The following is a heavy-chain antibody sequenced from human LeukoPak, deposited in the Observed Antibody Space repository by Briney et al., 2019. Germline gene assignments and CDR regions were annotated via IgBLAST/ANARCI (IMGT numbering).Heavy chain of an antibody. CDR2: INHSGST. Sequence: ASETLSLTCAVYGGSFSGYYWSWIRQPPGKGLEWIGEINHSGSTNYNSSLKSRVTISVDTSKNQFSLKLSSVTAADTAVYYCARRDDYVWGSYPFNYWGQGTLVTVSS. CDR3: ARRDDYVWGSYPFNY. D-gene: IGHD3-16*02. J-gene: IGHJ4*02. V-gene: IGHV4-34*01. CDR1: GGSFSGYY.